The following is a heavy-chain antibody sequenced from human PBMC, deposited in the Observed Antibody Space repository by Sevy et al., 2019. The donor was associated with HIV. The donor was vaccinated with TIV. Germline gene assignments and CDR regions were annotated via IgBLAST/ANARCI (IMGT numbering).Heavy chain of an antibody. CDR3: ARGLGYYYGSGSYPGD. CDR1: GYTFTSYD. CDR2: MNPNSGNT. J-gene: IGHJ4*02. D-gene: IGHD3-10*01. V-gene: IGHV1-8*01. Sequence: ASVKVSCKASGYTFTSYDINWVRQATGQGLEWMGWMNPNSGNTGYAQKFQGRVTMTRNTSISIAYMELSSLRSEDTAVYYCARGLGYYYGSGSYPGDWGQGTLVTVSS.